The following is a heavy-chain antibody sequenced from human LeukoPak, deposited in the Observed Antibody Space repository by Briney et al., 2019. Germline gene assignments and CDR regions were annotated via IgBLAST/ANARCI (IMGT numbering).Heavy chain of an antibody. Sequence: GGSLRLSCAASGFTFSTYAMSWVRQAPGKGLEWVSGISGSGGSTYYADSVRGRFTISRDNSKNTLYLQMNSLRAEDTAVYYCAKVGSVNPRNYIDYWGQGTLVTVSS. CDR1: GFTFSTYA. V-gene: IGHV3-23*01. CDR3: AKVGSVNPRNYIDY. J-gene: IGHJ4*02. D-gene: IGHD1-14*01. CDR2: ISGSGGST.